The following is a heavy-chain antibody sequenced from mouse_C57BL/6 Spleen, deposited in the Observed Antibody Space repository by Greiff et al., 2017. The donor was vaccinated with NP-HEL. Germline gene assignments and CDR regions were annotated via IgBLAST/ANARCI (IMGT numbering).Heavy chain of an antibody. D-gene: IGHD4-1*01. CDR2: ISSGSSTI. V-gene: IGHV5-17*01. J-gene: IGHJ4*01. CDR3: ARWGAGTLMDY. CDR1: GFTFSDYG. Sequence: EVQLVESGGGLVKPGGSLKLSCAASGFTFSDYGMHWVRQAPEKGLEWVAYISSGSSTIYYADTVKGRFTISRDNAKNTLFLQMTSLRSEDTAMFYCARWGAGTLMDYWGQGTSVTVSS.